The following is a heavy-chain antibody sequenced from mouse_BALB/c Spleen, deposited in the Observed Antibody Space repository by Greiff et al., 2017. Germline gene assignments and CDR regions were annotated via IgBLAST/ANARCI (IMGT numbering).Heavy chain of an antibody. Sequence: VQLQQSGPGLVQPSQSLSITCTVSGFSLTSYGVHWVRQSPGKGLEWLGVIWSGGSTDYNAAFISRLSISKDNSKSQVFFKMNSLQANDTAIYYCARNWDGNWFAYWGQGTLVTVSA. CDR1: GFSLTSYG. J-gene: IGHJ3*01. V-gene: IGHV2-2*02. CDR3: ARNWDGNWFAY. D-gene: IGHD2-1*01. CDR2: IWSGGST.